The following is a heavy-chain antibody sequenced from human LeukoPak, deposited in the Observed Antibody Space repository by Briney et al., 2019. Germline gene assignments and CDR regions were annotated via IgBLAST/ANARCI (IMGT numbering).Heavy chain of an antibody. CDR1: KFAFSTYG. V-gene: IGHV3-30*18. J-gene: IGHJ4*02. CDR2: ISYDGTSQ. CDR3: AKGGLRGSSWVNYFDS. D-gene: IGHD6-13*01. Sequence: PGRSLRLSCVASKFAFSTYGMHWVRQAPGKGLEWVAVISYDGTSQYYTDSVKGRFTISRDNSKNTLDLQMNSLRAEDTAVYYCAKGGLRGSSWVNYFDSWGQGTLVTVSS.